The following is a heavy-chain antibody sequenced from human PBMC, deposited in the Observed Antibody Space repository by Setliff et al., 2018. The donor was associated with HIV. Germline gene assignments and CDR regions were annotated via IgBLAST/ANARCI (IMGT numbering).Heavy chain of an antibody. D-gene: IGHD1-26*01. CDR2: INHSGTT. V-gene: IGHV4-34*01. CDR1: GGSFSGYY. CDR3: ARGGRVVGPYWYFDL. J-gene: IGHJ2*01. Sequence: PSETLSLTCAVYGGSFSGYYWTWIRQPPGRGLEWIGEINHSGTTNYNPSLKSRVPISVDTSKSQFSLKLNSEIAADTAVYYCARGGRVVGPYWYFDLWGRGTLVTVSS.